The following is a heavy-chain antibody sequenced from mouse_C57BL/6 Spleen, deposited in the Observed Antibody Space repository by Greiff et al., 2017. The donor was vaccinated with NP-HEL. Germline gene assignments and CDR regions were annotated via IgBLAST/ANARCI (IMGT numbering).Heavy chain of an antibody. CDR3: TSYYSNYGDYAMDY. J-gene: IGHJ4*01. D-gene: IGHD2-5*01. Sequence: VQLQQSGTVLARPGASVKMSCKTSGYTFTSYWMHCVKQRPGQGLEWIGAIYPGNSDTSYNQKFKGKAKLTAVTSASTAYMELSSLTNEDSAVYYCTSYYSNYGDYAMDYWGQGTSVTVSS. CDR2: IYPGNSDT. CDR1: GYTFTSYW. V-gene: IGHV1-5*01.